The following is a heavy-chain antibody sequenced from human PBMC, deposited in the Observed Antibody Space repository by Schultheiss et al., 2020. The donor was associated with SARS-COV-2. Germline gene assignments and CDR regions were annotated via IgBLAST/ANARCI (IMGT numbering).Heavy chain of an antibody. CDR1: GYTFTGYY. CDR3: ARELSYGYYYYYGMDV. J-gene: IGHJ6*02. V-gene: IGHV1-2*04. CDR2: LNPSSGGT. Sequence: ASVKVSCKASGYTFTGYYMHWVRQAPGQGLEWMGWLNPSSGGTNYAQKFQGWVTMTRDTSISTAYMALSRLRSDDTAVYYCARELSYGYYYYYGMDVWGQGTTVTV. D-gene: IGHD5-18*01.